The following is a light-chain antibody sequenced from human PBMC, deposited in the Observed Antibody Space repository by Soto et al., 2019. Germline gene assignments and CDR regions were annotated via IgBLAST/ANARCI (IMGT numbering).Light chain of an antibody. CDR2: DVS. CDR1: GSDVGGYNF. Sequence: QSALTQPRSVSGSPGQSVTISCTGTGSDVGGYNFVSWYQQCPGKAPKLMSYDVSKRPSGVPDRFSGSKSGNTASLTISGLQAEDDADYYCCSYAGSYTVVFGGGTKLTVL. CDR3: CSYAGSYTVV. J-gene: IGLJ3*02. V-gene: IGLV2-11*01.